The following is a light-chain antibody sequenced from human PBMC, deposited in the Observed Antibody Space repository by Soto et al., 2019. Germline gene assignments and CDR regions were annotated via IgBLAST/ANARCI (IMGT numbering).Light chain of an antibody. CDR3: QQYNNWPRT. J-gene: IGKJ1*01. Sequence: EIVMPQSPATLSVSPGGRATLSCRASQSVSSDLAWYHQKPGQAPRLLIYGASTRATGIPARFSGSGSGTEFTLTINSLQSEDFAVYYCQQYNNWPRTFGQGTKVDIK. CDR2: GAS. V-gene: IGKV3-15*01. CDR1: QSVSSD.